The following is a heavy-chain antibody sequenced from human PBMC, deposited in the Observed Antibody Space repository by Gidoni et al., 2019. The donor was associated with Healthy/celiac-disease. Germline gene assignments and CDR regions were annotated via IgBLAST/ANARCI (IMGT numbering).Heavy chain of an antibody. D-gene: IGHD1-26*01. J-gene: IGHJ4*02. V-gene: IGHV4-61*01. Sequence: QVQLQESGPGLEKPSETLSLTCTVSGGSVSSGSYYWSWIRPPPGKGLEWIGYIYYSGGTNYNPSLKSRVTISVDTSKNQFSLKLSSVTAADTAVYYCARVSQWDEDYWGQGTLVTVSS. CDR1: GGSVSSGSYY. CDR2: IYYSGGT. CDR3: ARVSQWDEDY.